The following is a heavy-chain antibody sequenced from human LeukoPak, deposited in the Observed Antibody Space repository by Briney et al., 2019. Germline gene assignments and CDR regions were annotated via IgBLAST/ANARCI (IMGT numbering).Heavy chain of an antibody. J-gene: IGHJ4*02. D-gene: IGHD2-15*01. CDR3: ARNRGYCSGGSCSFDY. V-gene: IGHV1-69*06. CDR1: GGTFSSYA. CDR2: IIPIFGTA. Sequence: GASVKVSCKASGGTFSSYAISWVRQAPGQGLEWMGGIIPIFGTANYAQKYQGRVTITADKSTSTAYMELSSLRSEDTAVYYCARNRGYCSGGSCSFDYWGQGTLLTVSS.